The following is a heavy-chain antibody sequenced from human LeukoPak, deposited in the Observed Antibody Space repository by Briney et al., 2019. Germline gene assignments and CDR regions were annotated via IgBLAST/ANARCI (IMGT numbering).Heavy chain of an antibody. V-gene: IGHV3-74*01. CDR1: GFTFSSYW. J-gene: IGHJ4*02. CDR2: INTDGSST. Sequence: GGSLRLSCAASGFTFSSYWMHWVRQAPGKGLVWVSRINTDGSSTSYADSVKGRFTISRDNAKNTLYLQMNSLRAEDTALYYCGSKWYCGGDCYYQIDFWGQGTLVTVSS. D-gene: IGHD2-21*02. CDR3: GSKWYCGGDCYYQIDF.